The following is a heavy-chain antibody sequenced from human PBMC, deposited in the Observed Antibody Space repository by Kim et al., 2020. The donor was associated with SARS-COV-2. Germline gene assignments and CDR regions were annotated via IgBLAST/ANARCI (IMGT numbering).Heavy chain of an antibody. CDR2: IYSGGST. J-gene: IGHJ6*02. CDR1: GFTVSSNY. CDR3: ARDATDYGDYGSGYYYGMDV. D-gene: IGHD4-17*01. V-gene: IGHV3-66*01. Sequence: GGSLRLSCAASGFTVSSNYMSWVRQAPGKGLEWVSVIYSGGSTYYADSVKGRFTITRDNSKNTLYLQMNSLRAADTAVYYCARDATDYGDYGSGYYYGMDVWGQGTTVTVSS.